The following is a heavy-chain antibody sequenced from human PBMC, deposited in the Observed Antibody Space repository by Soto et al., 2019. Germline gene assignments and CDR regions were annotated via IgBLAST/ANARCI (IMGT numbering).Heavy chain of an antibody. CDR2: IIPIFGTA. V-gene: IGHV1-69*13. CDR1: GGTFSSYA. CDR3: ARSLRYYYDSSGPHPIDY. Sequence: SVKVSCKASGGTFSSYAISWVRQAPGQGLEWMGGIIPIFGTANYAQKFQGRVTITADESTSTAYMELSSLRSEDTAVYYCARSLRYYYDSSGPHPIDYWGQGTLVTVSS. D-gene: IGHD3-22*01. J-gene: IGHJ4*02.